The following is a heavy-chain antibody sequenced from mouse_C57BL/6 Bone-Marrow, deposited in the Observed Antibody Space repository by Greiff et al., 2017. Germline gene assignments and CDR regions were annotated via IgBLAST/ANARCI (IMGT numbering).Heavy chain of an antibody. V-gene: IGHV4-1*01. Sequence: EVKLQESGGGLVQPGGSLKLSCAASGIDFSRYWMSWVRRAPGKGLEWIGEINPDSSTINYAPSLKDKFIISRDNAKNTLYLQMSKVRSEDTARYYGARRYSNYVDWYFDVWGTGTTVTVSS. CDR3: ARRYSNYVDWYFDV. D-gene: IGHD2-5*01. CDR1: GIDFSRYW. CDR2: INPDSSTI. J-gene: IGHJ1*03.